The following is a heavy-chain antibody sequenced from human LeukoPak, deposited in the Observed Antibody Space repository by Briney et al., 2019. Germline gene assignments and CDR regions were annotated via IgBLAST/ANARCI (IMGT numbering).Heavy chain of an antibody. J-gene: IGHJ6*02. CDR3: ARFRTAAGGYYYYGMDV. CDR1: GYTFISYG. V-gene: IGHV1-18*01. D-gene: IGHD6-13*01. CDR2: ISAYNGNT. Sequence: ASVKVSCKASGYTFISYGISWVRQAPGQGLEWMGWISAYNGNTNYAQKLQGRVTMTTDTSTSTAYMELRSLRSDDTAVYYCARFRTAAGGYYYYGMDVWGQGTTVTVSS.